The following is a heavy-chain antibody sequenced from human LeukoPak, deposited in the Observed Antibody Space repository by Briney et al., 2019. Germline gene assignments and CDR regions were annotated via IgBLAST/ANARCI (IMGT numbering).Heavy chain of an antibody. D-gene: IGHD1-26*01. Sequence: PGGSLRLSCAASGFTFSSYAMHWVRQAPGKGLEWVAVISYDGSNKYYADSVKGRFTISRDNSKNTLYLQMNSLRAEDTAVYYCARDRPGIVRWFDYWGQGTLVTVSS. CDR3: ARDRPGIVRWFDY. CDR2: ISYDGSNK. V-gene: IGHV3-30*04. J-gene: IGHJ4*02. CDR1: GFTFSSYA.